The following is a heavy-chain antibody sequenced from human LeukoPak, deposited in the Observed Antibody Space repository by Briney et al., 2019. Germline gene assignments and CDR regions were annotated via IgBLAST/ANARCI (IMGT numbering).Heavy chain of an antibody. CDR2: LYTSAST. D-gene: IGHD5-12*01. Sequence: PSENLSRNCCVSGGSITYFYWSWIRPPDGKGLEGIGRLYTSASTNYNPALNSRVALSVDASKNQFSLRLSSLAAVDTAMYYCARGRYCSATICSGGDAFDIWGQGTVVTVSS. CDR1: GGSITYFY. J-gene: IGHJ3*02. V-gene: IGHV4-4*07. CDR3: ARGRYCSATICSGGDAFDI.